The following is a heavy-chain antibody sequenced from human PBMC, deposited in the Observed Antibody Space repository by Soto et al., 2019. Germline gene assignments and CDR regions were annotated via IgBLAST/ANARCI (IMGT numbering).Heavy chain of an antibody. CDR2: INPNSGGT. V-gene: IGHV1-2*02. Sequence: ASVKGSCKASGYRFTGYYMHWVRQDTRQGLEWMGWINPNSGGTNYAQKFQGRVTMTRDTSISTAYMELSRLRSDDTAVYYCARGYCSSTSCLYAFDIWGQGTMVTVSS. CDR3: ARGYCSSTSCLYAFDI. CDR1: GYRFTGYY. J-gene: IGHJ3*02. D-gene: IGHD2-2*01.